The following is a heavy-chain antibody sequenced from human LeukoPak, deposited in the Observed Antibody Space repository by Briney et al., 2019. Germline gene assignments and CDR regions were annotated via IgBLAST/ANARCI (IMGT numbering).Heavy chain of an antibody. CDR1: GFTFSSYA. CDR3: ARDLRVVRGVIEYYFDY. V-gene: IGHV3-30*04. Sequence: PGGSLRLSCAASGFTFSSYAMHWVRQAPGKGLEWVAVISYDGSNKYYADSVKGRFTISRDNSKNTLYLQMNSLRAEDTAVYYCARDLRVVRGVIEYYFDYWGQGTLVTVSS. J-gene: IGHJ4*02. CDR2: ISYDGSNK. D-gene: IGHD3-10*01.